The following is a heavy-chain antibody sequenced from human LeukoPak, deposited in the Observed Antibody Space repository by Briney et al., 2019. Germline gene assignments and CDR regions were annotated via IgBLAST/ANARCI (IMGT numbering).Heavy chain of an antibody. J-gene: IGHJ4*02. CDR2: INPIGDST. CDR3: ARAIYEYTSNWNYFDY. CDR1: GYTFTSYY. D-gene: IGHD1-20*01. Sequence: ASVKVSCKASGYTFTSYYMHWVRQAPGQGLEWMGIINPIGDSTSNAQKFQGRVTMTRDTSTSTVYMELSSLRSDDTAVYYCARAIYEYTSNWNYFDYWGQGTLVTVSS. V-gene: IGHV1-46*01.